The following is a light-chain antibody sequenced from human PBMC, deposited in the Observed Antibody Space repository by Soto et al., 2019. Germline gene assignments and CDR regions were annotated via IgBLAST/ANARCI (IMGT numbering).Light chain of an antibody. CDR1: QTVSSN. Sequence: EIVMTHSPAALSVSPGERATLSCKASQTVSSNLAWYQQKPGQAPRLLIYNASTRATGIPARFSGSGSGTDFTLTISSLQSEDFAVHYCQQYNNWPPWTFGQGTKVESK. J-gene: IGKJ1*01. CDR2: NAS. V-gene: IGKV3-15*01. CDR3: QQYNNWPPWT.